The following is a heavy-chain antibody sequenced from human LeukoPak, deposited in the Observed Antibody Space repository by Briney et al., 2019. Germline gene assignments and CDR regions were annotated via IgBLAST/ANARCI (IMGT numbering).Heavy chain of an antibody. CDR3: ARVNCGGDCYSDRGAFDI. J-gene: IGHJ3*02. CDR2: IIPIFGTA. Sequence: SMKVSCKASGYTFTSYTITWVRQAPGQGLEWMGGIIPIFGTANYAQKFQGRVTITADESTSTAYMELSSVRSKDTAVYYCARVNCGGDCYSDRGAFDIWGQGTMVTVSS. CDR1: GYTFTSYT. D-gene: IGHD2-21*02. V-gene: IGHV1-69*13.